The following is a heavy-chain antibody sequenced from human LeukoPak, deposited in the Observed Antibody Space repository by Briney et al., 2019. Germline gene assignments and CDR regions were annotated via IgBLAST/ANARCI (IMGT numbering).Heavy chain of an antibody. J-gene: IGHJ3*02. V-gene: IGHV3-23*01. Sequence: GGSLRLSCAASGFTFSSYAMSWVRQAPGKGLEWVSAISGSGGSTYYADSVKGRFTISRDNSKNTLYLQMNSLRAEDTAVYYCAKDLVDYDILTGYLRAFDIWGQGTMVTVSS. CDR3: AKDLVDYDILTGYLRAFDI. CDR1: GFTFSSYA. CDR2: ISGSGGST. D-gene: IGHD3-9*01.